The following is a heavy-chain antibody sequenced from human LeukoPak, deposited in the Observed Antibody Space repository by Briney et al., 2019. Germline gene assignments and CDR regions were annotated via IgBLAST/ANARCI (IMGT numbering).Heavy chain of an antibody. CDR2: ISVRSNYV. CDR1: GFTFSSYS. J-gene: IGHJ4*02. D-gene: IGHD3-22*01. V-gene: IGHV3-21*01. CDR3: VRLRRNSDRSGYYYYYDY. Sequence: GGSLRLSCAASGFTFSSYSINWVRQAPGKGLEWVSSISVRSNYVYYADSVRGRFSISRDDDRDSLYLEMNSLRAEDSAVYYCVRLRRNSDRSGYYYYYDYWGQGTLVTVSS.